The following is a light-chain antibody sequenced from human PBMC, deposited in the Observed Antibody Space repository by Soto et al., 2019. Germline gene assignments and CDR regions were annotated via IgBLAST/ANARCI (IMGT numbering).Light chain of an antibody. J-gene: IGKJ1*01. CDR2: GAS. CDR3: QQFGSSSWT. Sequence: ESVLTQSPGTLSLSPGEKATLSCRASQSVSSSYLAWYQQKPGQAPRRLIYGASIRATGIPDRFSGSGSGTDFTLTVSTLEPEDFAVYYWQQFGSSSWTFGQGTKVEIK. V-gene: IGKV3-20*01. CDR1: QSVSSSY.